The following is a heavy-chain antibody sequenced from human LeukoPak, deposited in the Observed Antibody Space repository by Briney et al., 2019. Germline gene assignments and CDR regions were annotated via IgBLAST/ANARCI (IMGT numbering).Heavy chain of an antibody. CDR3: VTNWFDP. CDR1: GYTFTSYG. J-gene: IGHJ5*02. V-gene: IGHV1-2*06. CDR2: INPNSGGT. Sequence: GASVKVSCKASGYTFTSYGISWVRQAPGQGLEWMGRINPNSGGTNYAQKFQGRVTMTRDTSISTAYMELSRLRSDDTAVYYCVTNWFDPWGQGTLVTVSS.